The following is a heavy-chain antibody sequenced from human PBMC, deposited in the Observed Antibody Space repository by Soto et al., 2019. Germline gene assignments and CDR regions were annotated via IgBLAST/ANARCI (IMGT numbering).Heavy chain of an antibody. Sequence: QVQLVQSGAEVKKPGSSVKVSCKASGGTFSSYAISWVRLAPGQGLEWMGGIIPIFGTANYAQKFQGRVTITADESTITAYMELSSLRSEDTAVYYCARDGAGIVGATGLDYWGQGTLVTVSS. J-gene: IGHJ4*02. D-gene: IGHD1-26*01. CDR3: ARDGAGIVGATGLDY. CDR1: GGTFSSYA. V-gene: IGHV1-69*01. CDR2: IIPIFGTA.